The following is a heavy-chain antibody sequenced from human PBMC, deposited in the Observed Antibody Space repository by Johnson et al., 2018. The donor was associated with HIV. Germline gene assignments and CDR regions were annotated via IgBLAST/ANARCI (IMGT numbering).Heavy chain of an antibody. CDR2: IRFDGNNK. Sequence: QMLLVESGGGVVQPGGSLRLSCAASGFTFSSYGMHWVRQAPGKGLAWVSFIRFDGNNKYYADSVKGRFTISRDNSKKTLHLQMSSLRGDDTAIYYCAKVIALAGRPDAFDVWGRGTVVTVSS. D-gene: IGHD6-19*01. V-gene: IGHV3-30*02. CDR3: AKVIALAGRPDAFDV. J-gene: IGHJ3*01. CDR1: GFTFSSYG.